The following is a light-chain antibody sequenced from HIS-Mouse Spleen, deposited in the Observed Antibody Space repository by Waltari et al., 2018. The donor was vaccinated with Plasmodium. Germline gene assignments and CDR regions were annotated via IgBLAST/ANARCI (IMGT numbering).Light chain of an antibody. V-gene: IGLV3-10*01. J-gene: IGLJ3*02. CDR3: YSTDSSGNHRV. CDR1: ALPKNY. CDR2: EDS. Sequence: SYELTQPPSVSVSHGQTARITCSGDALPKNYAYWYQQKSGQAPVLVIYEDSKRPPGIPERFSGSSSGTMATLTISGAQVEDEADYYCYSTDSSGNHRVFGGGTKLTVL.